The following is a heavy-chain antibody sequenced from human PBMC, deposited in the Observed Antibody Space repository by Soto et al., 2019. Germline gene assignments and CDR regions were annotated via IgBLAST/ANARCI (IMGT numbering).Heavy chain of an antibody. D-gene: IGHD3-10*01. CDR3: AVLLLWFGESNKTYYYGMDV. J-gene: IGHJ6*02. CDR1: GYSFTSYW. Sequence: PVESLKISCKGSGYSFTSYWIGWVRQMPGKGLEWMGIIYPGDSDTRYSPSFQGQVTISADKSISTAYLQWSSLKASDTAMYYCAVLLLWFGESNKTYYYGMDVWGQGTTVTVSS. CDR2: IYPGDSDT. V-gene: IGHV5-51*01.